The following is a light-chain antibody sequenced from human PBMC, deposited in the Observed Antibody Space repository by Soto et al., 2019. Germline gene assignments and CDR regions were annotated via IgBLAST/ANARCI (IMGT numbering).Light chain of an antibody. V-gene: IGKV1-39*01. CDR2: AAS. CDR1: QSISND. J-gene: IGKJ2*01. CDR3: QQSYSTPPYT. Sequence: DIQMTQSPSSLSASVGDRVTITCRASQSISNDLYWYQQKPGKAPKLLIYAASSLLGGVPSRFSGSGSGTDFTLTISSLQPEDFATYYCQQSYSTPPYTFGQGTK.